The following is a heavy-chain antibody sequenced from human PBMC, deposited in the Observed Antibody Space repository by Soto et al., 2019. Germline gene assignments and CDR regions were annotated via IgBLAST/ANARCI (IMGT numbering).Heavy chain of an antibody. J-gene: IGHJ3*02. D-gene: IGHD3-3*01. CDR1: GFSLSTSGVG. CDR2: IYWDDDK. CDR3: AHRHFDYDFGSGSDAFDI. Sequence: QITLKESGPTLVKPTQTLTLTCTFSGFSLSTSGVGVGWIRQPPGKALEWLALIYWDDDKRYSPSLKSRLTITKDTSKNQVVLTMTDMDPVDTATYYCAHRHFDYDFGSGSDAFDIWGQGTMVTVSS. V-gene: IGHV2-5*02.